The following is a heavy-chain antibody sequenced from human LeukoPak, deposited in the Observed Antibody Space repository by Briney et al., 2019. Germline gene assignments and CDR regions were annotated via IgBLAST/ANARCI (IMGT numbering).Heavy chain of an antibody. D-gene: IGHD3-10*01. CDR3: ARDPGYYGSGTRGAFDI. Sequence: PSETLSLTCTASGGSISSYYWSWIRQSAGKGLEWIGRIYTSGSTNYNPSLKSRVTMSVDTSKKQFSLKLSSVTAADTAVYYCARDPGYYGSGTRGAFDIWGQGTMVTVSS. V-gene: IGHV4-4*07. J-gene: IGHJ3*02. CDR2: IYTSGST. CDR1: GGSISSYY.